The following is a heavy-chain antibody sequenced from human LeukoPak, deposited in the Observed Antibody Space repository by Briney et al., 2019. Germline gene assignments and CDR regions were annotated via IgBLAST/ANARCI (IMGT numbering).Heavy chain of an antibody. CDR2: ISYDGSKK. CDR3: AKDLLALVVPAAIGWSAFDI. V-gene: IGHV3-30-3*01. CDR1: GFTFSDYA. J-gene: IGHJ3*02. Sequence: GGSLRLSCAASGFTFSDYAMHWVRQAPGKGLEWVAVISYDGSKKYYADSVKGRFTISRDNSKNTLYLQMNSLRAEDTAMYYCAKDLLALVVPAAIGWSAFDIWGQGTMVTVSS. D-gene: IGHD2-2*02.